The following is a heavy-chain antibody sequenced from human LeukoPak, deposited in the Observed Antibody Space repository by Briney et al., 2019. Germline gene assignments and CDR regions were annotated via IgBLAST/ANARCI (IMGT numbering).Heavy chain of an antibody. J-gene: IGHJ2*01. D-gene: IGHD6-19*01. Sequence: PSETLSLTCTVSGGSISSYYWSWIRQPPGKGLEWIGYIYYSGSTNYNPSLKSRVTISVDTSKNQFSLKLSSVTAADTAVYYCARGSWGMAVAGKTDWYFDLWGRGTLVTVSS. CDR3: ARGSWGMAVAGKTDWYFDL. CDR1: GGSISSYY. CDR2: IYYSGST. V-gene: IGHV4-59*01.